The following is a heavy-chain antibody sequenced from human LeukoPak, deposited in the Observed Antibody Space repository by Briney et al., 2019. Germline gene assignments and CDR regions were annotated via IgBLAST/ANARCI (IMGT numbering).Heavy chain of an antibody. CDR3: ARRGISSSGSFDY. CDR2: INHSGST. CDR1: GGSFSGYY. D-gene: IGHD6-6*01. V-gene: IGHV4-34*01. J-gene: IGHJ4*02. Sequence: SETLSLTCAVYGGSFSGYYWSWIRQPPGKGLEWIGEINHSGSTNYNPSLKSRVTISVDTSKNQFSLKLSSVTAADTAEYYCARRGISSSGSFDYWGQGTLVTVSS.